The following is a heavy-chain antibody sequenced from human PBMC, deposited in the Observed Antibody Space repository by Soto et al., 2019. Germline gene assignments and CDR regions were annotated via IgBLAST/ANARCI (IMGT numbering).Heavy chain of an antibody. Sequence: QVQLVESGGGVVQPGRSLRLSCAASGFTFSSYGMHWVRQAPGKGLEWVAVISYDGSNKYYADSVKGRFTISRDNSKNTLYLQMNSLRAEDTAVYYCAKARVWLAPRYGMDVWGQGTTVTVSS. CDR2: ISYDGSNK. CDR1: GFTFSSYG. J-gene: IGHJ6*02. CDR3: AKARVWLAPRYGMDV. D-gene: IGHD3-10*01. V-gene: IGHV3-30*18.